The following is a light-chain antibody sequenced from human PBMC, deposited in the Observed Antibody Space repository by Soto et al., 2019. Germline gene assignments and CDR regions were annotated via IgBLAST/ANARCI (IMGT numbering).Light chain of an antibody. J-gene: IGKJ1*01. CDR1: QTVSSW. V-gene: IGKV1-5*03. Sequence: DIQMTQSPSTLSGSVGDRVTNTCRASQTVSSWMAWYQQKPGKAPKLLIYEATTLTSGVPSMCSGSGCGTLFTLTISSLQPDVLASYCCQHYSSYSEAFGQGTKVDIK. CDR2: EAT. CDR3: QHYSSYSEA.